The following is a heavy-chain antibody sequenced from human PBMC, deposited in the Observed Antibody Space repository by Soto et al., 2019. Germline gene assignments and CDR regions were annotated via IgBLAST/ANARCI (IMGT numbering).Heavy chain of an antibody. Sequence: SETLSLTCAVYGGSFSGYFWNWIRQSPGKGLEWIGKVNHNGRNNYNPSLKSRVTISLDMSKNQISLKLTSVTAADTAVYYCARGGSSDWQVAFDFSGQGTMVTVSS. J-gene: IGHJ3*01. D-gene: IGHD6-19*01. CDR1: GGSFSGYF. V-gene: IGHV4-34*01. CDR2: VNHNGRN. CDR3: ARGGSSDWQVAFDF.